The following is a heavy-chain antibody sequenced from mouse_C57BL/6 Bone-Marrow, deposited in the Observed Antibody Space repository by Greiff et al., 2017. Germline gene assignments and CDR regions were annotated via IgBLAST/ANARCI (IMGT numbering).Heavy chain of an antibody. D-gene: IGHD2-3*01. V-gene: IGHV1-59*01. J-gene: IGHJ2*01. CDR1: GYTFTSYW. CDR3: AREGYDEYFDY. Sequence: QVQLKQPGAELVRPGTSVKLSCKASGYTFTSYWMHWVKRRPGQGLEWIGVIDPSDSYTNYNQKFKGKATLTVDTSSSTAYMQLSSLTSEDSAVYYCAREGYDEYFDYWGQGTTLTVSS. CDR2: IDPSDSYT.